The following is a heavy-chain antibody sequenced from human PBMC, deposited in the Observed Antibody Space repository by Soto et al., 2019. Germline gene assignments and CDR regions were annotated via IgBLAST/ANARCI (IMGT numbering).Heavy chain of an antibody. V-gene: IGHV3-23*01. Sequence: VGSLRLSCSASGFTFSNYAMSWVRQSPGKGLEWVSGVSSTGTSPYYAGSVQGRFTISRDNSKNMFYLQMKSLRAEDTAIYYCAKARPSGGYYYVEAFDVWGQGTMVTVSS. J-gene: IGHJ3*01. CDR1: GFTFSNYA. CDR2: VSSTGTSP. CDR3: AKARPSGGYYYVEAFDV. D-gene: IGHD3-22*01.